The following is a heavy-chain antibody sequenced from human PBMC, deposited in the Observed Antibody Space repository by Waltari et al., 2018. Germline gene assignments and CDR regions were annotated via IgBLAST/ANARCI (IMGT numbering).Heavy chain of an antibody. CDR1: GGSFSGYY. CDR3: ARPRRRWLHRTGQLDAFDI. D-gene: IGHD5-12*01. J-gene: IGHJ3*02. Sequence: QVQLQQWGAGLLKPSETLSLTCAVYGGSFSGYYWSWIRQPPGKGLEWIGEINHSGSTNYNPSLKSRVTISVDTSKNQFSLKLSSVTAADTAVYYCARPRRRWLHRTGQLDAFDIWGQGTMVTVSS. CDR2: INHSGST. V-gene: IGHV4-34*01.